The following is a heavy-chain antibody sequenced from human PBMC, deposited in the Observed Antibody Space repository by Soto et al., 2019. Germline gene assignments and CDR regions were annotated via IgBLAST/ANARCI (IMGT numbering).Heavy chain of an antibody. Sequence: GGSLRLSCAASGFTFNTFAMNWVRQAPGKGLEWVSGTSGSGATTYYADSVRGRFTLSRDNSKTTLYLQMSSLRAEDTAIYYCAKDRSTSNSKRGAFDIWGQGTMVTVSS. CDR1: GFTFNTFA. CDR3: AKDRSTSNSKRGAFDI. CDR2: TSGSGATT. J-gene: IGHJ3*02. D-gene: IGHD2-2*01. V-gene: IGHV3-23*01.